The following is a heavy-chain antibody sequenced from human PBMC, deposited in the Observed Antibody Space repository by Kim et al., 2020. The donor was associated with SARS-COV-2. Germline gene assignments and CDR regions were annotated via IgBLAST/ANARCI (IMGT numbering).Heavy chain of an antibody. Sequence: ASVKVSCKASGYTFTSYGISWVRQAPGQGLEWMGWISAYNGNTNYAQKLQGRVTMTTDTSTSTAYMELRSLRSDDTAVYYCAREKLRYFDWLLSHYYYYGMDVWGQGTTVTVSS. CDR1: GYTFTSYG. CDR2: ISAYNGNT. D-gene: IGHD3-9*01. V-gene: IGHV1-18*01. CDR3: AREKLRYFDWLLSHYYYYGMDV. J-gene: IGHJ6*02.